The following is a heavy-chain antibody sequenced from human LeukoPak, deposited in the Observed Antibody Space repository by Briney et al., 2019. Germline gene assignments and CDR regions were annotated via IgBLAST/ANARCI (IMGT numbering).Heavy chain of an antibody. J-gene: IGHJ6*02. CDR1: GYTFTGYY. D-gene: IGHD6-19*01. V-gene: IGHV1-2*02. CDR3: ASIAVADDYYYGMDV. CDR2: INPNSGGT. Sequence: ASVKVSCKASGYTFTGYYMHWVRQAPGQGLEWMGWINPNSGGTNYAQKFQGRVTMTRDTSISTAYMELSRLRSDDTAVYYCASIAVADDYYYGMDVWGQGTTVTVS.